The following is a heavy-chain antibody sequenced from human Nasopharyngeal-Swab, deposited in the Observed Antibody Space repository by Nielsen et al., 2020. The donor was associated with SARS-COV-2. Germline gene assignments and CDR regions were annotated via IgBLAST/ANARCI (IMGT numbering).Heavy chain of an antibody. J-gene: IGHJ4*02. CDR2: IKEDGSEK. CDR1: RLTFSGYW. CDR3: ATARAYNYGPSFDY. Sequence: GESLKISCAASRLTFSGYWMSWVRQAPGKGLEWVANIKEDGSEKYYVDSVKGRFTISRDNAKNSLYLQMSSLRVEDTAVYYCATARAYNYGPSFDYWGQGTLVTVSS. V-gene: IGHV3-7*03. D-gene: IGHD5-18*01.